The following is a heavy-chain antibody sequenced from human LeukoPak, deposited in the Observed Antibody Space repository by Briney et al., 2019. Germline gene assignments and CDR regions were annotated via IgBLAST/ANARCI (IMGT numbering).Heavy chain of an antibody. CDR2: ISWNSGSI. CDR3: AKDIGGRWLQLPGY. D-gene: IGHD5-24*01. Sequence: PGGSLRLSCAASGFTFSSYAMSWVRQAPGKGLEWVSGISWNSGSIGYADSVKSRFTISRDNAKNSLYLQMNSLRAEDTALYYCAKDIGGRWLQLPGYWGQGTLVTVSS. V-gene: IGHV3-9*01. CDR1: GFTFSSYA. J-gene: IGHJ4*02.